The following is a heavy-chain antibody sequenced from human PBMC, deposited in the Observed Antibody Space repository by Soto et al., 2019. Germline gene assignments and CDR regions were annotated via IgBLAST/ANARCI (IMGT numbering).Heavy chain of an antibody. Sequence: QVQLVQSGAEVKKPGSSGKVSCKASGGTFSSYAISWVRQAPGQGLEWMGGIIPIFGAANYAQKFQGRVTITADESTSTAYMELSSLRSEDTAVYYCARDYYDSSGYYYYYYGMDVWGQGTTVTVSS. D-gene: IGHD3-22*01. V-gene: IGHV1-69*01. J-gene: IGHJ6*02. CDR1: GGTFSSYA. CDR2: IIPIFGAA. CDR3: ARDYYDSSGYYYYYYGMDV.